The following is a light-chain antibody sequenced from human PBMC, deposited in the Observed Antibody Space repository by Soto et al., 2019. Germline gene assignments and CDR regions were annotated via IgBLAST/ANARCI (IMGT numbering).Light chain of an antibody. CDR2: GAS. CDR1: QSVSSN. CDR3: QQYNSWPRT. Sequence: EIVITQSPASLSVSPGERATLSCRASQSVSSNLAWYQQKPGQAPRLLFYGASTRATGIPARFSGSGSGTEFTLTISSLQSEDFAVYYCQQYNSWPRTFGQGTKVDI. V-gene: IGKV3-15*01. J-gene: IGKJ1*01.